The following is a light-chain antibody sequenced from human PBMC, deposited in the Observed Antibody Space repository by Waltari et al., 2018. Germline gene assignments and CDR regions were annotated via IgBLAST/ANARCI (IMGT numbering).Light chain of an antibody. CDR1: QSLVHSAGNTY. CDR2: KVS. V-gene: IGKV2-30*02. J-gene: IGKJ4*01. Sequence: DVVMTQSLLSLPVTLGQPASMSCKSSQSLVHSAGNTYLAWFQQRPGQSPRRLIYKVSNRESGVPDRFSASGSGTDFTLKISRVEAEDVGVYYCMQGTHWPLTFGGGTKVEIK. CDR3: MQGTHWPLT.